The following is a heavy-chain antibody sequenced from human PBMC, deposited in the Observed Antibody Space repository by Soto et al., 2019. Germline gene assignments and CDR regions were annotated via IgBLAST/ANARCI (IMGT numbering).Heavy chain of an antibody. V-gene: IGHV3-53*01. CDR3: ARDPPATRHGMDV. CDR2: IYSGGST. CDR1: WFTVSSNY. Sequence: GGSLRLSCAASWFTVSSNYMSWVRQAPGKGLEWVSVIYSGGSTYYADSVRGRFTISRDNSKNTLYLQMKSLRAEDTAVYYCARDPPATRHGMDVWGQGTTVTVSS. J-gene: IGHJ6*02.